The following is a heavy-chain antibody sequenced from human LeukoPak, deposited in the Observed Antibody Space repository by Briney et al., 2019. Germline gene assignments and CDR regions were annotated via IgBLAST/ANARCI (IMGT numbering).Heavy chain of an antibody. CDR2: ISYDGSNK. D-gene: IGHD2-2*02. Sequence: GRSLTLSCAASGFTFISHAMNWVRQAPGKGLEWVAIISYDGSNKYYADSVKGRFTVSRDNSKNTLYLQMNSLRAEDTAVYYCARDPVPAAILGDAFDIWGQGSMVTVSS. J-gene: IGHJ3*02. CDR3: ARDPVPAAILGDAFDI. V-gene: IGHV3-30-3*01. CDR1: GFTFISHA.